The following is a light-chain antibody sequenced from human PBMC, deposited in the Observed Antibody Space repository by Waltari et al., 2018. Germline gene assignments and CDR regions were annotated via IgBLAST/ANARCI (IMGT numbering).Light chain of an antibody. CDR2: SAS. V-gene: IGKV1-9*01. CDR1: QGISSY. CDR3: QKLNSYPPTT. J-gene: IGKJ5*01. Sequence: DIQLTQSPSFLSASVGDRVTITCRASQGISSYLAWYQQKPGRAPKLLIYSASTLQRGVPSRFSGSGSGTEFTLTISSLQPEDFATYYCQKLNSYPPTTFGQGTRL.